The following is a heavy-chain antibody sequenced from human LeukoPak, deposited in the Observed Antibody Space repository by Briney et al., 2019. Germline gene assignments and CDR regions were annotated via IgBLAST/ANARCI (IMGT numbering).Heavy chain of an antibody. Sequence: ASVKVSCKASGYSFTSFGMNWVRQAPGQGLEWMGWINTNTGSPTYAQGFTGRFVFSLDTSVSTAYLQISSLKAEDTAVYYCARVGPYYYDSSGYLGVNWYFDLWGRGTLVTVSS. D-gene: IGHD3-22*01. CDR1: GYSFTSFG. V-gene: IGHV7-4-1*02. CDR2: INTNTGSP. J-gene: IGHJ2*01. CDR3: ARVGPYYYDSSGYLGVNWYFDL.